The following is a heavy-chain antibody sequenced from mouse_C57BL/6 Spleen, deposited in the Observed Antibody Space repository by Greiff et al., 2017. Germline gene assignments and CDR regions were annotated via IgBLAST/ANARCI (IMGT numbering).Heavy chain of an antibody. J-gene: IGHJ2*01. V-gene: IGHV3-6*01. CDR2: ISYDGSN. Sequence: VQLKESGPGLVKPSQSLSLTCSVTGYSITSGYYWNWIRQFPGNKLEWMGYISYDGSNNYNPSLKNRISITRDTSKNQFFLKLNSVTTEDTATYYCARGILSDYWGQGTTLTVSS. CDR3: ARGILSDY. D-gene: IGHD1-1*02. CDR1: GYSITSGYY.